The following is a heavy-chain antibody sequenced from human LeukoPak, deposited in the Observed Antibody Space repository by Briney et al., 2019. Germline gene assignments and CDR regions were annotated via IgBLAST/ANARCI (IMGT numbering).Heavy chain of an antibody. CDR1: GGTFSSYA. CDR2: IIPILGIA. V-gene: IGHV1-69*04. CDR3: ARDPPPRIVVPPRSDY. Sequence: SVKVSCKASGGTFSSYAISWVRQAPGQGLEWMGRIIPILGIANYAQKFQGRVTITADKSTSTAYMELSSLRSEDTAVYYCARDPPPRIVVPPRSDYWGQGTLVTVSS. D-gene: IGHD3-22*01. J-gene: IGHJ4*02.